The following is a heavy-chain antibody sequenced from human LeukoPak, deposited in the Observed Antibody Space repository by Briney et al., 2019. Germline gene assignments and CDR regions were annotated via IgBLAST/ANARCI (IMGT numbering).Heavy chain of an antibody. D-gene: IGHD6-19*01. Sequence: ASVKVSCKASGYTFTDYALHWVRQAPGQSLEWMGWITTGRGDTQYSQAFQRRITITRHKSASTVPMDLSALRSEDTAVYYCARGGKQWRGGNYFDSWGQGTLVAVSS. V-gene: IGHV1-3*03. CDR2: ITTGRGDT. CDR1: GYTFTDYA. J-gene: IGHJ4*02. CDR3: ARGGKQWRGGNYFDS.